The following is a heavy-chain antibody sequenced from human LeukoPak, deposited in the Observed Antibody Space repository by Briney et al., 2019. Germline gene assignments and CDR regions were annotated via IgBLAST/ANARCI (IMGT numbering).Heavy chain of an antibody. CDR3: ARGHNWFDP. Sequence: SETLSLTCTVSGGSVSSGSYYWSWIRQLPGKGLEWIGYIYYSGSTNYNPSLKSRVTISVDTSKNQFSLKLSSVTAADTAVYYCARGHNWFDPWGQGTLVTVSS. V-gene: IGHV4-61*01. CDR2: IYYSGST. CDR1: GGSVSSGSYY. J-gene: IGHJ5*02.